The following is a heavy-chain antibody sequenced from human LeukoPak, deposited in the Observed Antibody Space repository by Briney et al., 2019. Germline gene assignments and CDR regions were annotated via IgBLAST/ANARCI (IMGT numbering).Heavy chain of an antibody. CDR1: GITLNNYG. CDR2: ISGNGGST. D-gene: IGHD1-26*01. J-gene: IGHJ4*02. CDR3: AKDWREGATYFDY. V-gene: IGHV3-23*01. Sequence: GGSLRLSCAVSGITLNNYGMTWVRQAPGKGLEWVSDISGNGGSTYYADSVKGRFTISRDNSKNTLYLQMNSLTAEDTAVYYCAKDWREGATYFDYWGQGTLVTVSS.